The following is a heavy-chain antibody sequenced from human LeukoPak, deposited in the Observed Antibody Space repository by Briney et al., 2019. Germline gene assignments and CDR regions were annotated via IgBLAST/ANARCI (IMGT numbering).Heavy chain of an antibody. CDR1: GGTFSSYA. J-gene: IGHJ4*02. CDR3: ARDLHSRSYYYDSSGY. Sequence: ASVKVSCKASGGTFSSYAISWVRQAPGQGLEWMGGIIPIFGTANYAQKFQGRVTITADESTSTAYMELSSLRSEDTAVYYCARDLHSRSYYYDSSGYWGQGTLVTVSS. V-gene: IGHV1-69*13. D-gene: IGHD3-22*01. CDR2: IIPIFGTA.